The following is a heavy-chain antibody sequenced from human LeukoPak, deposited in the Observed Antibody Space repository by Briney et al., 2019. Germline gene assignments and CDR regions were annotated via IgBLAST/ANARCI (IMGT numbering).Heavy chain of an antibody. D-gene: IGHD2-21*02. CDR1: GFTFSSFT. CDR3: AREGSYCGGGCYSNYYFDY. J-gene: IGHJ4*02. CDR2: ISSDGSNK. Sequence: GGSLRLSCAASGFTFSSFTMHWVRQAPGKGLRWMAVISSDGSNKYYADSVKGRFTISRDNPKNTLYLQMNSLRPEDTAVYYCAREGSYCGGGCYSNYYFDYWGQGTLVTVSS. V-gene: IGHV3-30-3*01.